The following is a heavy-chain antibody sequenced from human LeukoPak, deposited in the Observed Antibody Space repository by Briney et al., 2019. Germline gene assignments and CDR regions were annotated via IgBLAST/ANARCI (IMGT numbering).Heavy chain of an antibody. CDR3: ARAVIRASNGGSHYYYMDV. D-gene: IGHD5-18*01. V-gene: IGHV4-39*07. CDR2: IYDSGST. CDR1: GDSVSSTSYS. Sequence: KASETLSLTCTVSGDSVSSTSYSWGWIRQPPGKGLEFIGSIYDSGSTYDNPSLKSRVTISVDTSKNQFSLNLSSVTAAGTAMYYCARAVIRASNGGSHYYYMDVWGKGTTVIVSS. J-gene: IGHJ6*03.